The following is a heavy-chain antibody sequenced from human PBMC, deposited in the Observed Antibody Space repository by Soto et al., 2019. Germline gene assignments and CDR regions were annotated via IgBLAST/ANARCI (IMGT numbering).Heavy chain of an antibody. CDR1: GYTFTSYG. D-gene: IGHD2-15*01. Sequence: QVQLVQSGAEVKKPGASVKVSCKASGYTFTSYGISWVRQAPGQGLEWMGWISAYNGNTNYAQKPQGRVTMTTDTSTSTAYMELRSLRSDDTAVYYCARDLDRYCSGGSCYSSSYWGQGTLVTVSS. J-gene: IGHJ4*02. V-gene: IGHV1-18*01. CDR2: ISAYNGNT. CDR3: ARDLDRYCSGGSCYSSSY.